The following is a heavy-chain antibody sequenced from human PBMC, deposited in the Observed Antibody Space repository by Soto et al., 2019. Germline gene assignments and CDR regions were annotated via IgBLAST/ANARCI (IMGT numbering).Heavy chain of an antibody. D-gene: IGHD2-21*02. CDR2: ISYDGSNK. J-gene: IGHJ6*02. V-gene: IGHV3-30*18. CDR3: AKCVVVTVQSHYYGMDV. CDR1: GFTFSSYG. Sequence: QVQLVESGGVVVQPGRSLRLSCAASGFTFSSYGMHWVRQAPGKGLEWVAVISYDGSNKYYADSVKGRFTISRDNSKNTLYLHMNSLRAEDTAVYYCAKCVVVTVQSHYYGMDVWGQGTTVTVSS.